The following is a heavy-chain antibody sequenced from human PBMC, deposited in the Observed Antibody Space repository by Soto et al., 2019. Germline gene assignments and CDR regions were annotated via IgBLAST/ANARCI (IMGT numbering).Heavy chain of an antibody. D-gene: IGHD6-13*01. J-gene: IGHJ4*02. CDR1: GFTVSSNY. Sequence: EVQLVESGGGLVQPGGSLRLSCAASGFTVSSNYMSWVRQAPGKGLEWVSVIYSGGSTYYADSVKGRFTISRDNSKNTLYLQMNSLRAEDTAVYYCARDDSSSLYYFDYRGQGTLVTVSS. CDR2: IYSGGST. V-gene: IGHV3-66*01. CDR3: ARDDSSSLYYFDY.